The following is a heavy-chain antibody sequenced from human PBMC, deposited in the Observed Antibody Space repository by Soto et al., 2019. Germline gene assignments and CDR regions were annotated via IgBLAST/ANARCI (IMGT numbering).Heavy chain of an antibody. D-gene: IGHD3-9*01. CDR1: GYDFTNYG. Sequence: QVRLVQSGAEVKKPGASVKVSCKTYGYDFTNYGINWVRQAPGQGLEWMGWISAYNGNIVYAQNFRGRATLTTDTSPGSAYMELRSLRSDDTAVYYCARGHDILTGCKFTFWGQGTLVTVSS. CDR2: ISAYNGNI. V-gene: IGHV1-18*01. CDR3: ARGHDILTGCKFTF. J-gene: IGHJ4*02.